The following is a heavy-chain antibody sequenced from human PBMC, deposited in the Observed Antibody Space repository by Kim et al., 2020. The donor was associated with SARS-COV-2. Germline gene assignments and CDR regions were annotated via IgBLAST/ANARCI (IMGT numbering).Heavy chain of an antibody. CDR1: GGTFSSYA. J-gene: IGHJ3*02. Sequence: SVKVSCKASGGTFSSYAISWVRQAPGQGLEWMGGIIPIFGTSNYAQKFQGRVTITADESTSTAYMELSSLRSEDTDVYYGARDHGSAFDIWGQGTMVTVSS. CDR2: IIPIFGTS. V-gene: IGHV1-69*13. CDR3: ARDHGSAFDI. D-gene: IGHD2-2*03.